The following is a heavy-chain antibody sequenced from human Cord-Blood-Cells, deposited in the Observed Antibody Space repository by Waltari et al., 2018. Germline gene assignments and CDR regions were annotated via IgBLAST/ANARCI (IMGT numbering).Heavy chain of an antibody. D-gene: IGHD7-27*01. CDR2: IDWDDEK. CDR1: GFSLSTRGMC. Sequence: HVTLRESGPALVRPTQTLPLTCPFPGFSLSTRGMCVSWIRHPPGKALGWLALIDWDDEKYHSTSLKTRLTISKDTSKNQVVLTMTNMDPVDTATYYCAPILNWDYFDYWGQGTLVTVSS. J-gene: IGHJ4*02. V-gene: IGHV2-70*01. CDR3: APILNWDYFDY.